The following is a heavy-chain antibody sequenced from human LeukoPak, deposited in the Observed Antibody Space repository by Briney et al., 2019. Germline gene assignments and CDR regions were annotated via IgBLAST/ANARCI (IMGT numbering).Heavy chain of an antibody. CDR1: GGTFSSYA. Sequence: SVKVSCKASGGTFSSYAISWVRQAPGQGLEWMGGIIPIFGTANYAQKFQGRVTITTDESTSTAYMELSSLRSEDTAVYYCASMRWGDTYFDYWGQGTLVTVSS. J-gene: IGHJ4*02. CDR3: ASMRWGDTYFDY. D-gene: IGHD2-21*02. CDR2: IIPIFGTA. V-gene: IGHV1-69*05.